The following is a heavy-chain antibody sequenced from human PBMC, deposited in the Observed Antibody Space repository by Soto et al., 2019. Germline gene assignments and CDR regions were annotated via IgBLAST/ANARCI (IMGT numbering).Heavy chain of an antibody. Sequence: QVQLVQSGAEVKKPGSSVKVSCKASGGTFSSYAISWVRQAPGQGLEWMGGIIPIFGTANYAQKFQGRVTITADESDSTAYMELRSLRSEDTAVYYCAREGWGWLQFSAPDYWCQGTLVTVSS. V-gene: IGHV1-69*01. CDR3: AREGWGWLQFSAPDY. CDR2: IIPIFGTA. J-gene: IGHJ4*02. CDR1: GGTFSSYA. D-gene: IGHD2-21*01.